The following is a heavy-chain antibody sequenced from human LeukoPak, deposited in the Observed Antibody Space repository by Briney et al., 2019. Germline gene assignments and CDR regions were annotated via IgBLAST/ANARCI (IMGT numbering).Heavy chain of an antibody. Sequence: GGSLRLSCAASGFTFSSYSMNWVRQAPGKGLEWVSSISSSSSYIYYADSVKGRFTISRDNAKNSLYMQMNSLRAEDTAVYYCARDDCSSTSCYLGLDYFDYWGPGTLVTVSS. D-gene: IGHD2-2*01. CDR1: GFTFSSYS. V-gene: IGHV3-21*01. J-gene: IGHJ4*02. CDR3: ARDDCSSTSCYLGLDYFDY. CDR2: ISSSSSYI.